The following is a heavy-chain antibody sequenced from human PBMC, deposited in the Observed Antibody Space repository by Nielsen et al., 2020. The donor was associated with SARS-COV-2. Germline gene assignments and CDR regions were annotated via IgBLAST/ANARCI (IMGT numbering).Heavy chain of an antibody. CDR3: ARARATIFGLVMSYGMDV. CDR2: INPYSGGT. CDR1: GYTFTDYY. Sequence: ASVTVSCKASGYTFTDYYIHWVRQAPVQGLEWMGRINPYSGGTNYAQKFQGTVTMTRDASISTVYMELTSDDTAVYYCARARATIFGLVMSYGMDVWGQGTTVAVSS. D-gene: IGHD3/OR15-3a*01. V-gene: IGHV1-2*06. J-gene: IGHJ6*02.